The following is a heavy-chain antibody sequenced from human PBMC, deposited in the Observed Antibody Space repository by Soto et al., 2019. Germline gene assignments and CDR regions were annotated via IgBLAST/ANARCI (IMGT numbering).Heavy chain of an antibody. V-gene: IGHV4-59*01. D-gene: IGHD5-18*01. J-gene: IGHJ6*02. CDR3: ARGHRAMEYYYYYGMDV. CDR1: GGSISSSY. Sequence: QVQLQESGPGLVKPSETLSLTCSASGGSISSSYWSWIRQPPGKGLEWIGYISYSGSTTYNPSLKSRITLSVDTSKNQFSLRVSSVTAADTAVYYCARGHRAMEYYYYYGMDVWGQGTTVTVSS. CDR2: ISYSGST.